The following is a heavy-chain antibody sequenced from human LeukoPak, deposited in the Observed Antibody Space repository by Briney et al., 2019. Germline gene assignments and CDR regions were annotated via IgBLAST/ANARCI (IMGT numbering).Heavy chain of an antibody. CDR1: GFTFSRHG. CDR2: ISSSGSTI. J-gene: IGHJ4*02. V-gene: IGHV3-48*04. CDR3: ARGISNDILTGYIY. D-gene: IGHD3-9*01. Sequence: PGRSLRLSCAASGFTFSRHGMHWVRQAPGKGLEWVSYISSSGSTIYYADSVKGRFTISRDNAKNSLYLQMNSLRAEDTAVYYCARGISNDILTGYIYWGQGTLVTVSS.